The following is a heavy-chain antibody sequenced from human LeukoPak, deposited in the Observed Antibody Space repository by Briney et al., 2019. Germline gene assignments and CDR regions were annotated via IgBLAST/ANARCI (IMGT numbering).Heavy chain of an antibody. D-gene: IGHD3-3*01. CDR2: ISYDGSNK. CDR1: GFTFSTYA. Sequence: PGRSLRLSCAACGFTFSTYAMHCGRQAPGKGLEWVAVISYDGSNKYYADSVKGRFTISRDNSKNTLYLQMNSLRAEDTAVYYCARDHAMEYGNWIDPWGQGTLVTVSS. J-gene: IGHJ5*02. CDR3: ARDHAMEYGNWIDP. V-gene: IGHV3-30-3*01.